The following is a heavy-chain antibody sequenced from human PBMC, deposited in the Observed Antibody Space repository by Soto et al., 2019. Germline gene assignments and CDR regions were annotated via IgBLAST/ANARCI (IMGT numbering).Heavy chain of an antibody. V-gene: IGHV3-23*01. CDR2: IFQSGAT. CDR3: AKDRLLDGIWSFDY. D-gene: IGHD1-20*01. Sequence: GGSLRLSCAASGFTLSTYTMNWVRQPPGKGLEWVSGIFQSGATFYTDSVKGRFTISRDNSKSMVYLQMDSLRADDTALYYCAKDRLLDGIWSFDYWGRGILVTGSS. J-gene: IGHJ4*02. CDR1: GFTLSTYT.